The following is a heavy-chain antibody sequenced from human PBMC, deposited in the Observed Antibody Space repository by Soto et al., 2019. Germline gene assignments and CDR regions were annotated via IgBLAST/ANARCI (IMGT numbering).Heavy chain of an antibody. CDR2: IIPIFGTA. D-gene: IGHD3-16*02. J-gene: IGHJ4*02. Sequence: SVKVSCKASGGTFSSYAISWVRQAPGQGLEWMGGIIPIFGTANYAQKFQGRVTITADESTSTAYMELSSLRSEDTAVYYCARTNYDYVWGSYRFDYWGQGTLVTVSS. CDR3: ARTNYDYVWGSYRFDY. CDR1: GGTFSSYA. V-gene: IGHV1-69*13.